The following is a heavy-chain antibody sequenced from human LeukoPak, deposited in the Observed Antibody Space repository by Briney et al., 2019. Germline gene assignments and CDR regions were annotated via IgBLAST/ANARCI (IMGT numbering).Heavy chain of an antibody. V-gene: IGHV4-39*01. J-gene: IGHJ4*02. Sequence: PSETLSLTCTVSGGSISSSSYYWGWIRQPQGKGLEWIGSIYYSGSTYYNPSLKSRVTIYVDTSKTQFSLKLSSVTAADTAVYYCARHPRTAAAAEYWGQGTLVTVSS. D-gene: IGHD6-13*01. CDR2: IYYSGST. CDR1: GGSISSSSYY. CDR3: ARHPRTAAAAEY.